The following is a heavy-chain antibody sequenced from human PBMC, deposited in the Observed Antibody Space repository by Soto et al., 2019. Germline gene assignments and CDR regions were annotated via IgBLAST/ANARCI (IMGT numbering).Heavy chain of an antibody. CDR1: GFTFNIYG. Sequence: GGSLRLSCAASGFTFNIYGMHWVRHAPDKGLEWVALISYDGSNQYYADSVKGRFTISRDNSKNTLFLQMNSLGADDTAVYYCAKDQASGQGSFDSWGQGTLVTVSS. CDR2: ISYDGSNQ. V-gene: IGHV3-30*18. J-gene: IGHJ4*02. CDR3: AKDQASGQGSFDS.